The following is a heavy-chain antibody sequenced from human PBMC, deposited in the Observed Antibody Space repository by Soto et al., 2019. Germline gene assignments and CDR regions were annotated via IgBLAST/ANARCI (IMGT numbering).Heavy chain of an antibody. Sequence: GWSLRLSCEASVFKFDDYMMHWVRKGQRPGLEWISRMSRDCDFLAYADSTKGRLTVSRDNSNNYLYLHMHRLKTADTAFYYWAKEGNGGSALDAWGQGTLVTVSS. D-gene: IGHD2-15*01. CDR3: AKEGNGGSALDA. CDR2: MSRDCDFL. J-gene: IGHJ5*01. CDR1: VFKFDDYM. V-gene: IGHV3-43*01.